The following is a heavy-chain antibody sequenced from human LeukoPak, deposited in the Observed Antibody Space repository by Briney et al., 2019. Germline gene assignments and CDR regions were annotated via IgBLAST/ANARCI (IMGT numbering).Heavy chain of an antibody. Sequence: GGSLRLSCAASGFTFTTYWMSWVRQAPGKGLEWVANIKQDGTEKYYVDSVKGRFTISRDNAKNSLYLQMNSLRAEDTAVYYCAKGGGVVHYYYYYMDVWGKGTTVTISS. J-gene: IGHJ6*03. CDR2: IKQDGTEK. V-gene: IGHV3-7*03. CDR1: GFTFTTYW. D-gene: IGHD2-8*02. CDR3: AKGGGVVHYYYYYMDV.